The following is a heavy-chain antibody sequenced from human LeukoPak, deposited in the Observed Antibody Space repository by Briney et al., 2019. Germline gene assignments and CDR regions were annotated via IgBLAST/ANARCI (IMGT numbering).Heavy chain of an antibody. CDR2: INPNSGGT. J-gene: IGHJ4*02. D-gene: IGHD2-2*01. Sequence: GASVKVSCQASGYTFTGYYMHWVRQAPGQGLEWMGWINPNSGGTYSAQKFQGWVTMTRDTSISTAYMELSRLTSDDTAVYYCARANALHCSSTSCLFDCWGQGTLVTVSS. CDR1: GYTFTGYY. CDR3: ARANALHCSSTSCLFDC. V-gene: IGHV1-2*04.